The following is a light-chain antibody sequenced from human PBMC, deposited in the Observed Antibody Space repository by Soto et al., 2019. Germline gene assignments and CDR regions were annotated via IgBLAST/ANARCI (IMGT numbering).Light chain of an antibody. CDR2: GSS. Sequence: EIVLTQSPGTLSLSPGERATLSCRASRSVSSNYLAWYQQKPGQAPRVLMYGSSSRATGIPDRFSGGGSGTDFTLTISRLEPEDFAVYYCQQYGSSLFTFGPGTKVDI. V-gene: IGKV3-20*01. CDR1: RSVSSNY. J-gene: IGKJ3*01. CDR3: QQYGSSLFT.